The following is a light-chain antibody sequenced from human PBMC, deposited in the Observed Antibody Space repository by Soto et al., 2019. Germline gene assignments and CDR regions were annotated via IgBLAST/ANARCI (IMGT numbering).Light chain of an antibody. CDR2: GAS. Sequence: ENVLTQPPGPLSLSPGERATLSCRASQSVSSSNLAWYQQKPGQAPRLLIYGASTRATGIPARFSGSGSGTEFTLTISSLQSEDVAVYYCQQYNDWPPKITFGQGTRLEIK. J-gene: IGKJ5*01. CDR1: QSVSSSN. CDR3: QQYNDWPPKIT. V-gene: IGKV3-15*01.